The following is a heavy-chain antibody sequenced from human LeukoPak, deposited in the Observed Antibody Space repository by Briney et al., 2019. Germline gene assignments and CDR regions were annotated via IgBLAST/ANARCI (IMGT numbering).Heavy chain of an antibody. CDR1: GFTFSSYS. CDR2: ISSSSSTI. J-gene: IGHJ4*02. D-gene: IGHD1-26*01. Sequence: GGSLRLSCAASGFTFSSYSMNWVRQAPGKGLEWVSYISSSSSTIYYADSVKGRFTISRDNAKNSLYLQMNSLRAEDTAVYYCARVGIVEARPTDYWGQGTLVTVSS. V-gene: IGHV3-48*04. CDR3: ARVGIVEARPTDY.